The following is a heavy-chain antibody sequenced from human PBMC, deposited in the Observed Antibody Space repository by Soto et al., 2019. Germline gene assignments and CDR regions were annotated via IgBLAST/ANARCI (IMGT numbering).Heavy chain of an antibody. Sequence: SETLSLTCAVYGGSFSGYYWSWIRQPPGKGLEWIGEINHSGSTNYNPSLKSRVTISVDTSKNQFSLKLSSVTAADTAVYYCARVAGFRYCSGGSCYSRDYGDYVNYFDYWGQGTLVTVSS. D-gene: IGHD2-15*01. CDR1: GGSFSGYY. J-gene: IGHJ4*02. V-gene: IGHV4-34*01. CDR2: INHSGST. CDR3: ARVAGFRYCSGGSCYSRDYGDYVNYFDY.